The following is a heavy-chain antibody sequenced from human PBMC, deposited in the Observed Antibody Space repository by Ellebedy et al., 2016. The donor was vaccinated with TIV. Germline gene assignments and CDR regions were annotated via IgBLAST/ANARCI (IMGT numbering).Heavy chain of an antibody. V-gene: IGHV5-10-1*01. CDR3: ARLGGYCTNGECYAH. CDR2: IDPTGSYI. Sequence: GESLKISCKGSGLSFTTNWISWVRQMPGKGLEWMGRIDPTGSYIQYSPSFQGHVTMSVDRSITTAYLQWSSLKASDTAMYFCARLGGYCTNGECYAHWGQGTLVSVSS. CDR1: GLSFTTNW. J-gene: IGHJ4*02. D-gene: IGHD2-8*01.